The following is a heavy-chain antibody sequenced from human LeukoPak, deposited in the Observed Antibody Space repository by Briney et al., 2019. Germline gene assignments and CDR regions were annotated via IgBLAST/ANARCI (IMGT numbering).Heavy chain of an antibody. V-gene: IGHV1-3*03. CDR3: ARDSSVGWFDP. D-gene: IGHD6-6*01. Sequence: ASVKVSCKASGYTFTGYYMHWVRQAPGQGLEWMGWINAGNGNTKYSQEFQGRVTITRDTSASTAYMELSSLRSEDMAVYYCARDSSVGWFDPWGQGTLVTVSS. J-gene: IGHJ5*02. CDR2: INAGNGNT. CDR1: GYTFTGYY.